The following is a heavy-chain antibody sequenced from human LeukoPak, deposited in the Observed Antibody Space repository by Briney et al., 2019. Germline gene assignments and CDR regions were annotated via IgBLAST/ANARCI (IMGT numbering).Heavy chain of an antibody. V-gene: IGHV1-8*01. J-gene: IGHJ4*02. CDR2: MNPNSGNT. CDR1: GYRFTNYD. D-gene: IGHD6-19*01. Sequence: GASVKVSCKASGYRFTNYDIHWVRQATGQGLEWMGWMNPNSGNTGYAQRFQGRVTMTRNTSISTAYMELSSLRSEDTAVYYCTRGGGRYAVDYWGQGTLVTVSS. CDR3: TRGGGRYAVDY.